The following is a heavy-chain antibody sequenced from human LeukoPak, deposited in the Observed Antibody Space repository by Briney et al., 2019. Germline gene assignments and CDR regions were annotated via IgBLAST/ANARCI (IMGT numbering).Heavy chain of an antibody. CDR1: GGSISSSSYY. CDR3: ARQLVPGGIGFGNWFDP. D-gene: IGHD2-2*01. V-gene: IGHV4-39*01. Sequence: PSDTLSLTCTVSGGSISSSSYYWAWIRQPPGKGLEWIGSMYYSGYTYYNPSLKSRVTISVDTSKNQFSLKLSSVTAADTAVYYCARQLVPGGIGFGNWFDPWGQGTLVTVSS. J-gene: IGHJ5*02. CDR2: MYYSGYT.